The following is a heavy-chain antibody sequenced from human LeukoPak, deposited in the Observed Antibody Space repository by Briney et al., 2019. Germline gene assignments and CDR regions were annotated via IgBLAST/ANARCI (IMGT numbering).Heavy chain of an antibody. CDR1: GFPLSSYA. J-gene: IGHJ5*02. Sequence: PGGSLRLSCAASGFPLSSYAMSWVRQAPGKGLEWIGSIYYSGSTYYNPSLKSRVTISVDTSKNQFSLKLSSVTAANTAVYYCARHESEYDYVWGSYRPIVIDPWGQGTLVTVSS. V-gene: IGHV4-39*01. D-gene: IGHD3-16*02. CDR3: ARHESEYDYVWGSYRPIVIDP. CDR2: IYYSGST.